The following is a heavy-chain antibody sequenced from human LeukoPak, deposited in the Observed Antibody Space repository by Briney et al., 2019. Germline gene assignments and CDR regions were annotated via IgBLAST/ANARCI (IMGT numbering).Heavy chain of an antibody. Sequence: ASVKVSCKASGYTFTGYYMHWVRQAPGQGLEWMGWINPNSGATNYAQKFQGRVTMTRDTSISTAYMELSRLRSDDTAVYYCARDKMGGGYASQDYWGQGTLVTVSS. J-gene: IGHJ4*02. V-gene: IGHV1-2*02. CDR1: GYTFTGYY. D-gene: IGHD5-12*01. CDR3: ARDKMGGGYASQDY. CDR2: INPNSGAT.